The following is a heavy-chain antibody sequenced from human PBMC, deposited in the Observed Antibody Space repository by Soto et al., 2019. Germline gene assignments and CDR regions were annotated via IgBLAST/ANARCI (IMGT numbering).Heavy chain of an antibody. V-gene: IGHV4-31*03. CDR2: IHHSGST. D-gene: IGHD3-16*01. CDR3: ARVHWVMREMWFDP. CDR1: GGSISSGGYY. J-gene: IGHJ5*02. Sequence: SETLSLTCNVSGGSISSGGYYWTWIRQHPGKGLEWIGNIHHSGSTFYNPSLKSRVSISVDTSKNQFSLKLSSVTAADTAVYFCARVHWVMREMWFDPWGQGTLVTVSS.